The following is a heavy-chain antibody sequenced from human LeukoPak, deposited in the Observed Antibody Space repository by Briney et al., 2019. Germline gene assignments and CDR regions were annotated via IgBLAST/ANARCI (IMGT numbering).Heavy chain of an antibody. D-gene: IGHD3-10*01. CDR2: ISYDGSNK. Sequence: RALRLSRAAPGFPFRTYAMHRVRPGPGKGLGGGAVISYDGSNKYYADSVKGRFTISRDNSKNTLYLQMNSLRAEDTAVYYCANSFYGSGSYQGDYFDSWGQGTLVTVSS. CDR3: ANSFYGSGSYQGDYFDS. J-gene: IGHJ4*02. V-gene: IGHV3-30*04. CDR1: GFPFRTYA.